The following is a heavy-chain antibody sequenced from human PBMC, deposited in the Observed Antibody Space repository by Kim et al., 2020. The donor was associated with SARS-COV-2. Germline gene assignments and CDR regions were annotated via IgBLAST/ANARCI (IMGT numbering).Heavy chain of an antibody. CDR3: ARVNWGLYSGMGV. J-gene: IGHJ6*02. D-gene: IGHD3-16*01. Sequence: YADAGKGQFTISRDNARNTLYLQMNSLRAEDTAVYYCARVNWGLYSGMGVWGQGTTVTVSS. V-gene: IGHV3-74*01.